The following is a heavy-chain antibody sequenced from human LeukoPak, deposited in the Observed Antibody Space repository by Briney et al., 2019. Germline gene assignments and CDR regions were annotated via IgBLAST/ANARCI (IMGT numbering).Heavy chain of an antibody. V-gene: IGHV3-11*06. D-gene: IGHD3-9*01. CDR3: AREGRYDILTGYYKGFDY. J-gene: IGHJ4*02. CDR2: ISSSSSYT. CDR1: GFTFSDYY. Sequence: GGSLRLSCAASGFTFSDYYMSWIRQAPGKGLEWVSYISSSSSYTNYADSVKGRFTISRDNAKNSLYLQMNSLRAEDTAVYYCAREGRYDILTGYYKGFDYWGQGTLVTVSS.